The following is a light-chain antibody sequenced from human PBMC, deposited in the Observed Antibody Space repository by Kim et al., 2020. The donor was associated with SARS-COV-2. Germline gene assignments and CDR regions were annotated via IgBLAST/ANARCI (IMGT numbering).Light chain of an antibody. CDR3: LQHNNYPPT. CDR2: AAS. CDR1: QCISNY. V-gene: IGKV1-17*03. J-gene: IGKJ4*01. Sequence: ASVGDRVTITCRACQCISNYVAWVQQKPGKAPKRLIYAASSLQSGVPSRFSGSGSGTEFTLTISSLQPEDFATYYCLQHNNYPPTFGGGTKVDIK.